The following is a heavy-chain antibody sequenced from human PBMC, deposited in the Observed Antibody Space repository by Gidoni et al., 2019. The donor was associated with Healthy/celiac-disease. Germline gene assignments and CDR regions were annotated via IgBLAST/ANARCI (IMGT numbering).Heavy chain of an antibody. Sequence: EVQLLESGGGLVQPGGSLRLSFAASGFTFSSSAMSWVRQAPGKGLEWVSAISGSGGSTYYADSVKGRFTISRDNSKNTLYLQMNSLRAEDTAVYYCAKDEASTITIFGVGPFDYWGQGTLVTVSS. V-gene: IGHV3-23*01. J-gene: IGHJ4*02. CDR1: GFTFSSSA. CDR3: AKDEASTITIFGVGPFDY. CDR2: ISGSGGST. D-gene: IGHD3-3*01.